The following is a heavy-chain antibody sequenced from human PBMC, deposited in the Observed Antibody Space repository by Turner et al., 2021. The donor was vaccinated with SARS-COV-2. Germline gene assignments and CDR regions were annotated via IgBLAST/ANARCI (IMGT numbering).Heavy chain of an antibody. CDR2: IYSGGST. Sequence: EVRLVVTGGGLIQPGGSLRLSCAAYGFTVRSNYMSWVRQAPGEGLEWVSVIYSGGSTFYADSVKGRFTISRDSSKNTLYLQMNSLRAEDTAVYYCARDLVEMGGMDVWGQGTTVTVSS. D-gene: IGHD2-15*01. CDR1: GFTVRSNY. CDR3: ARDLVEMGGMDV. J-gene: IGHJ6*02. V-gene: IGHV3-53*02.